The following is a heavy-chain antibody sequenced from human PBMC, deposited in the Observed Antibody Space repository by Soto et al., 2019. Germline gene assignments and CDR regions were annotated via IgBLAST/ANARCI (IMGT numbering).Heavy chain of an antibody. CDR3: ARVASGWPDYYYYGMDV. D-gene: IGHD6-19*01. V-gene: IGHV3-30-3*01. CDR1: GFTFSSYA. J-gene: IGHJ6*02. CDR2: ISYDGSNK. Sequence: PGVSLRLSCAASGFTFSSYAMHWVRQAPGKGLEWVAVISYDGSNKYYADSVKGRFTISRDNSKNTLYLQMNSLRAEDTAVYYCARVASGWPDYYYYGMDVWGQGTTVTVS.